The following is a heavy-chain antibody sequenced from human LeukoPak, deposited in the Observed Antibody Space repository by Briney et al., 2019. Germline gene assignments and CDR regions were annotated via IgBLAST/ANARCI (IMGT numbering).Heavy chain of an antibody. CDR2: IYPGDSDT. Sequence: GESLKISCKGSGYSFTSYWIGWVRQMPGKGLEWMGIIYPGDSDTRYSPSFQGQVTISADKSLSTAYLQWSSLKASDTAMYYCASSGTALPRGDYYGMDVWGQGTTVTVSS. J-gene: IGHJ6*02. D-gene: IGHD3-10*01. V-gene: IGHV5-51*01. CDR1: GYSFTSYW. CDR3: ASSGTALPRGDYYGMDV.